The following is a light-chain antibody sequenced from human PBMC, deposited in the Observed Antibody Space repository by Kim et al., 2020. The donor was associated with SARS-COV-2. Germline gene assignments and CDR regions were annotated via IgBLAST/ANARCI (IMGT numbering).Light chain of an antibody. CDR3: ASFTRSITVV. V-gene: IGLV2-14*03. Sequence: QSALTQPASVSGSPGQSITISCTGTSSDVGAYNYVSWYQQHPGNAPKLIISDVSYRPSGISNRFSGSKSGNTASLTISGLLPEDEADYYCASFTRSITVVFGGGTQLTVL. J-gene: IGLJ2*01. CDR1: SSDVGAYNY. CDR2: DVS.